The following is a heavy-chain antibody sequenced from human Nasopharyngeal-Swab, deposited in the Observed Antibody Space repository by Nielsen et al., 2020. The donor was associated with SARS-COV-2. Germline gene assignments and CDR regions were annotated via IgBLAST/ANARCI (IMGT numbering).Heavy chain of an antibody. CDR3: ARDSRSGLLY. CDR1: GGSISSYY. D-gene: IGHD6-19*01. Sequence: SETLSLTCTVSGGSISSYYWSWIRQPPGEGLEWIGYIHYSGSTNYNPSLKSRVTISVDTSKNQFSLKLSSVTAADTAVYYCARDSRSGLLYWGQGTLVTVSS. J-gene: IGHJ4*02. V-gene: IGHV4-59*01. CDR2: IHYSGST.